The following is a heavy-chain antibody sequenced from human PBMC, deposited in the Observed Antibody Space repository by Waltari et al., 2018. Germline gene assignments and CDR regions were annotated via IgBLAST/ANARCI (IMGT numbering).Heavy chain of an antibody. Sequence: QVQLQQWGAGLLKPSETLSLTCAVYGASFSGYYWSWIRRPPGKGLEWIGEINHSGSTNYNPSLKSRVTISVDTSKNQFSLKLSSVTAADTAVYYCARGWIAVAGTRGNFDYWGQGTLVTVSS. D-gene: IGHD6-19*01. CDR2: INHSGST. CDR3: ARGWIAVAGTRGNFDY. CDR1: GASFSGYY. V-gene: IGHV4-34*01. J-gene: IGHJ4*02.